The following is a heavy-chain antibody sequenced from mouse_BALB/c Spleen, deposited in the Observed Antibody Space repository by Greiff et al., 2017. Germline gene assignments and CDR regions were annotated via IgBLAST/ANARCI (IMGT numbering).Heavy chain of an antibody. CDR1: GFNIKDYY. Sequence: EVMLVESGAELVRPGALVKLSCKASGFNIKDYYMHWVKQRPEQGLEWIGWIDPENGNTIYDPKFQGKASITADTSSNTAYLQLSSLTSEDTAVYYCASYGLDYWGQGTTLTVSS. V-gene: IGHV14-1*02. CDR3: ASYGLDY. CDR2: IDPENGNT. D-gene: IGHD1-1*01. J-gene: IGHJ2*01.